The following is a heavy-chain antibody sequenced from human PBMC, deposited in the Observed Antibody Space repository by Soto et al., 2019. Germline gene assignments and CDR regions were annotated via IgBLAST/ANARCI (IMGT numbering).Heavy chain of an antibody. CDR1: GYTFTSYA. Sequence: GASVEVSCKASGYTFTSYAMHWVRQAPGQRLEWMGWINAGNGNTKYSQKFQGRVTITRDTSASTAYMELSSLRSEDTAVYYCAREWFGELPYFDYWGQGTLVTVSP. CDR3: AREWFGELPYFDY. V-gene: IGHV1-3*01. J-gene: IGHJ4*02. D-gene: IGHD3-10*01. CDR2: INAGNGNT.